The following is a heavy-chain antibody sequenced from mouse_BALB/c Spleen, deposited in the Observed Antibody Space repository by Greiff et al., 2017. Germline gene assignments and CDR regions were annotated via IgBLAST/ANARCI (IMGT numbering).Heavy chain of an antibody. J-gene: IGHJ4*01. CDR3: ARLSMITTQRAMDY. D-gene: IGHD2-4*01. CDR1: GFTFSSYT. CDR2: ISNGGGST. V-gene: IGHV5-12-2*01. Sequence: EVQLVESGGGLVQPGGSLKLSCAASGFTFSSYTMSWVRQTPEKRLEWVAYISNGGGSTYYPDTVKGRFTISRDNAKNTLYLQMSSLKSEDTAMYYCARLSMITTQRAMDYWGQGTSVTVSS.